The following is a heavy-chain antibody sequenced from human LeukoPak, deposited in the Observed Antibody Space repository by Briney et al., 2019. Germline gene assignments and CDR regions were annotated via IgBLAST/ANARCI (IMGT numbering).Heavy chain of an antibody. D-gene: IGHD6-19*01. CDR2: IRYDGSNK. CDR1: GFTFLSYG. Sequence: GGSLRLSCAASGFTFLSYGMHRVRQAPGKGLEWVAFIRYDGSNKYYADSVKGRFTISRDNSKNTLYLQMNSLRAEDTAVYYCAKASGIAVAGVDYWGQGTLVTVSS. V-gene: IGHV3-30*02. CDR3: AKASGIAVAGVDY. J-gene: IGHJ4*02.